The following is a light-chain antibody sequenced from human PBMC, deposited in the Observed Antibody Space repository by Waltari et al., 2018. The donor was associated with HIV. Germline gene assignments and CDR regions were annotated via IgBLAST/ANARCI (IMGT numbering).Light chain of an antibody. J-gene: IGKJ1*01. Sequence: DIQMTQSPSSLSASVGDRVTITCRASQSISSYLNWYQQKPGKAPKLLIYDASSLQSGVPSRFNGSGSGTDFTLTISSLQPEDFATYYCQQSYGTPRTFGQGTKVEIK. CDR2: DAS. CDR1: QSISSY. V-gene: IGKV1-39*01. CDR3: QQSYGTPRT.